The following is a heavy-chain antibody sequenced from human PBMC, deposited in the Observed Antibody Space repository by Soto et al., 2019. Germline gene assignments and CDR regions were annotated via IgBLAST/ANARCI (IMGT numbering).Heavy chain of an antibody. Sequence: QLQLQESGSGLVKPSQTLSLTCAASGGSISSGGSSWTWIRQPPGKGLEWIGYIYHSGSTYYNPSLKSRVTISVDRSKNQFSLKLTSVTAADTAVYYCARGAVVNFDSWGQGTLVTVSS. J-gene: IGHJ4*02. CDR2: IYHSGST. D-gene: IGHD3-22*01. CDR1: GGSISSGGSS. V-gene: IGHV4-30-2*01. CDR3: ARGAVVNFDS.